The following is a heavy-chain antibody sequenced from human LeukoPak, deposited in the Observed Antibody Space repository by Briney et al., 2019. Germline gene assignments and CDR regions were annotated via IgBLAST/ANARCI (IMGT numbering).Heavy chain of an antibody. Sequence: SETLSLTCTVPGGSISNSNYCWGWIRQPPEKGLEWIGSISYSGSTYYNPSLRSRVTISVDTSKNQFSLTVTSVTAADTAVFYCARHYVDIRTVGASYYYFGLDVWGQGTTVTVSS. CDR1: GGSISNSNYC. CDR3: ARHYVDIRTVGASYYYFGLDV. V-gene: IGHV4-39*01. J-gene: IGHJ6*02. CDR2: ISYSGST. D-gene: IGHD3-16*02.